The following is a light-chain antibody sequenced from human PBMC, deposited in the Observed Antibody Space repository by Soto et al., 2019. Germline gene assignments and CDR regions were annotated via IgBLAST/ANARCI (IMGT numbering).Light chain of an antibody. Sequence: EIVMTQSPATLSLSPGERATLSCRASQSVDSNLAWYQQKPGQAPRLLIYGASTRATGIPARFSGSGSGTEFTITISSLQSEDFAVYYCQQYNTWWTFGQGTKVEMK. CDR1: QSVDSN. CDR2: GAS. J-gene: IGKJ1*01. CDR3: QQYNTWWT. V-gene: IGKV3-15*01.